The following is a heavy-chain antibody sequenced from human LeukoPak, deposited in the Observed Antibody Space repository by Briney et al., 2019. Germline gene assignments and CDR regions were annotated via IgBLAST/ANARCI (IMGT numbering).Heavy chain of an antibody. V-gene: IGHV3-23*01. J-gene: IGHJ3*02. CDR2: ISGSGGST. Sequence: GGSLRLSCAASGFTFSSYGMSWVRQAPGKGLEWVSAISGSGGSTYYADSVKGRFTISRDNAKNSLYLQMNSLRAEDTAVYYCARDNYYDSSGYDTPGDAFDIWGQGTMVTVSS. CDR3: ARDNYYDSSGYDTPGDAFDI. D-gene: IGHD3-22*01. CDR1: GFTFSSYG.